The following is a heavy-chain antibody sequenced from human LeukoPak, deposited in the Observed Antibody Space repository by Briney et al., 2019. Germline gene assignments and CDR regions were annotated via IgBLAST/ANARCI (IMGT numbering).Heavy chain of an antibody. J-gene: IGHJ6*03. CDR1: GGSFSGYY. CDR3: ARVAPYSSSWNYYYYYYMDV. Sequence: SETLSLTCAVYGGSFSGYYWSWIRQPPGKGLEWIGEINHSGSTNYNPSLKSRVTISVDTSKNQFSLKLSSATAADTAVYYCARVAPYSSSWNYYYYYYMDVWGKGTTVTVSS. CDR2: INHSGST. V-gene: IGHV4-34*01. D-gene: IGHD6-13*01.